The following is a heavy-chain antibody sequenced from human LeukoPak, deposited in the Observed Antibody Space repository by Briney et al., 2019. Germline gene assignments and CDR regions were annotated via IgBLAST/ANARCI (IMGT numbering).Heavy chain of an antibody. J-gene: IGHJ4*02. D-gene: IGHD3-22*01. Sequence: GGSLRLSCAASGFTFSSYSMNWVRQAPGKGLEWVSYISSSSSTIYYADSVKGRFTISRDNAKNSLHLQMNSLRAEDTAVYYCARGGPYYYDSSGFDYWGQGTLVTVSS. V-gene: IGHV3-48*04. CDR3: ARGGPYYYDSSGFDY. CDR1: GFTFSSYS. CDR2: ISSSSSTI.